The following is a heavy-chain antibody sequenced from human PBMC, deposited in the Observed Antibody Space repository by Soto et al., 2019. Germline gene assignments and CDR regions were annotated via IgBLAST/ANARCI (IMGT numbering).Heavy chain of an antibody. CDR2: IKQDGSEK. Sequence: VQLVESGGGLVQSGGSLRLSCATSGFTFSNYWMSWVRQAPGKGLEWVANIKQDGSEKHYVHSVRGRFTISRDNAKNSLYLQMNSLRAEDTAVYYCTRPGPPYDSSWYWFDPWGQGTLVTVSS. CDR3: TRPGPPYDSSWYWFDP. V-gene: IGHV3-7*01. D-gene: IGHD6-13*01. J-gene: IGHJ5*02. CDR1: GFTFSNYW.